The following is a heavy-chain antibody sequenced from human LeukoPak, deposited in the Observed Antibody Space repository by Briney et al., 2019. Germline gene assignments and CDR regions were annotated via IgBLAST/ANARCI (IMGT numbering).Heavy chain of an antibody. D-gene: IGHD6-13*01. CDR1: GGSISSYY. Sequence: SETLSLTCTVSGGSISSYYWGWIRQPPGKGLEWIGSIYYSGSTYYNPSLKSRVTISVDTSKNQFSLKLSSVTAADTAVYYCARGIAAWNWFDPWGQGTLVTVSS. J-gene: IGHJ5*02. CDR2: IYYSGST. CDR3: ARGIAAWNWFDP. V-gene: IGHV4-39*01.